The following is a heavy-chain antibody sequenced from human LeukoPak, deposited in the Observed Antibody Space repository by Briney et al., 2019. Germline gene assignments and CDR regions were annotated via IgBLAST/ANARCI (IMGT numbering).Heavy chain of an antibody. V-gene: IGHV4-4*07. D-gene: IGHD3-10*01. Sequence: SETLSLTCTVSGGSISGYYWSWIRQPAGKGLEWIGRIYTSGSTNYNPSLKSRVTMSVDKSKNQFSLQLSSVTAADTAVYYCARGGYSASGSYYYWGQGTLVTVSS. CDR3: ARGGYSASGSYYY. J-gene: IGHJ4*02. CDR2: IYTSGST. CDR1: GGSISGYY.